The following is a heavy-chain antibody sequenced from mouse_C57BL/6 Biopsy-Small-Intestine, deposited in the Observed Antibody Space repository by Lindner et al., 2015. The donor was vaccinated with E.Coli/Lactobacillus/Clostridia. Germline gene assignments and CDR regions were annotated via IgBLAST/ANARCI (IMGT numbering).Heavy chain of an antibody. CDR2: INPGSGGT. J-gene: IGHJ4*01. Sequence: VQLQESGAELVRPGTSVKVSCKASGYAFTNYFIEWVKQRPGQGLEWIGVINPGSGGTKYNEKFKGKATLTADKSSSTAYMQLSSLTSEDSAVYFCARSPPRISYAMDYWGQGTSVTVSS. CDR1: GYAFTNYF. CDR3: ARSPPRISYAMDY. V-gene: IGHV1-54*01.